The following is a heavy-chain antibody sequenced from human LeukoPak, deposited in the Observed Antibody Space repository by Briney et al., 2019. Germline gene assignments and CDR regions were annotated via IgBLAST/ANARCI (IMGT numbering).Heavy chain of an antibody. J-gene: IGHJ4*02. D-gene: IGHD4-23*01. V-gene: IGHV4-61*02. Sequence: PSQTLSLTCTVSGGSISSTNYYWSWLRQPAGKGLEWIGRITSSGSTNSNPSLKTRVTISVDTSKNQFSLKLSSVTAADTAIYYCAWLYGGNSGGDFDYWGQGALVTVSS. CDR2: ITSSGST. CDR3: AWLYGGNSGGDFDY. CDR1: GGSISSTNYY.